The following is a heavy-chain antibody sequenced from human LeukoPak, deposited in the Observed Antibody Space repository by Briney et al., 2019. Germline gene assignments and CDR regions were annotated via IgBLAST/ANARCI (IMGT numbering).Heavy chain of an antibody. CDR3: ANNYDYVWGSYRYFDY. CDR1: GFTFSSYA. V-gene: IGHV3-23*01. Sequence: PGGSLRLSCAASGFTFSSYAMSWVRQAPGKGLEWVSAISGSGGSTYYADSVKGRFTISRDNSKNTLYLQMNSLRAEDTAVYYCANNYDYVWGSYRYFDYWGQGTLVTVSS. D-gene: IGHD3-16*02. J-gene: IGHJ4*02. CDR2: ISGSGGST.